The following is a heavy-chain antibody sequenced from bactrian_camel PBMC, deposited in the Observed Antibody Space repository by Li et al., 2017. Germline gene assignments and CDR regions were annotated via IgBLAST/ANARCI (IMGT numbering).Heavy chain of an antibody. D-gene: IGHD7*01. Sequence: VQLVESGGGLVQPGGSLRLSCAASGFTLSTYDTGWVRQGPGKGLEWVADVDSSGYTTHYASFVKGRFTISRDNDRDTLYLQLNSLKIEDTAMYYCAKSFRAVATYYAMDYRGKGTQVTVS. V-gene: IGHV3S40*01. CDR1: GFTLSTYD. CDR2: VDSSGYTT. J-gene: IGHJ7*01.